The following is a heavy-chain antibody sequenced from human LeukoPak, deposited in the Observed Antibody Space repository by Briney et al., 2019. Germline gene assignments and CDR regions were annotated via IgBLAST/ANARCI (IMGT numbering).Heavy chain of an antibody. V-gene: IGHV4-59*01. J-gene: IGHJ4*02. CDR3: ARGRPRIAPIDY. CDR1: GGSISSYY. D-gene: IGHD2-15*01. Sequence: NPSETLSLTCTVSGGSISSYYWSWIRQPPGKGLEWIGYIYYSGTTNYNPSLKSRVTISVDTSKNQFSLKLSSVTAADTAVYYCARGRPRIAPIDYWGQGTLVTVSS. CDR2: IYYSGTT.